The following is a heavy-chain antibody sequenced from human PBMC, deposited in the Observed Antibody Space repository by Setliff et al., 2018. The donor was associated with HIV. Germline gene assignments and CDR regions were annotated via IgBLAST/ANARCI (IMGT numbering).Heavy chain of an antibody. CDR3: ARDPVITMMVGPKFYFDY. J-gene: IGHJ4*02. V-gene: IGHV4-34*01. D-gene: IGHD3-22*01. Sequence: PSETLSLTCDVYGGSLSGYYWSWIRQPPGKGLECIGEINHSGNTNYNASLKSRLTISIDMSKRQFYLRLNSVTAADTAVYYCARDPVITMMVGPKFYFDYWGQGILVTVSS. CDR1: GGSLSGYY. CDR2: INHSGNT.